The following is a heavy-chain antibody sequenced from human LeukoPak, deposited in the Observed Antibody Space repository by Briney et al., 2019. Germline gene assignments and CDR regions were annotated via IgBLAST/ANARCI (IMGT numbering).Heavy chain of an antibody. D-gene: IGHD5-24*01. J-gene: IGHJ4*02. CDR2: IYSGGST. V-gene: IGHV3-66*01. CDR3: ARDQGNGYNNFDY. Sequence: GGSLRLSCAASGFTVSSNYMSWVRQAPGKGLEWVSVIYSGGSTYYADSVKGRFTIFRDNSKNTLYLQMNSLRAEDTAVYYCARDQGNGYNNFDYWGQGTLVTVYS. CDR1: GFTVSSNY.